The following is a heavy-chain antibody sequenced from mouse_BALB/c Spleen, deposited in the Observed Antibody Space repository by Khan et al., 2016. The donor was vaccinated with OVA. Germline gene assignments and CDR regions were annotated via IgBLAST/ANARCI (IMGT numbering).Heavy chain of an antibody. D-gene: IGHD2-10*01. CDR3: ARPSYYGNPWFTY. Sequence: EVELVESGGGLVKPGGSLKLSCAVSGFAFSSYDMSWVRQTPEKRLEWVATISGTGSYTYYPDSVKGRFTISRDNARNTLYLQMSSLRSEDTALYYCARPSYYGNPWFTYWSQGTLVTVSA. J-gene: IGHJ3*01. CDR1: GFAFSSYD. CDR2: ISGTGSYT. V-gene: IGHV5-9*02.